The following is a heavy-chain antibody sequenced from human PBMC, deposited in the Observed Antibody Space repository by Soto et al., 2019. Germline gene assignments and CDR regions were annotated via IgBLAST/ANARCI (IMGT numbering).Heavy chain of an antibody. CDR1: GFTFNDYT. CDR3: TAGKLYPSLDFDY. J-gene: IGHJ4*02. V-gene: IGHV3-49*04. CDR2: IRSKAYGGTT. Sequence: PGGSLRLSCTASGFTFNDYTLSSVRQAPGKGLGWVGFIRSKAYGGTTEYAASVKGRFTISIDDSKSIAYLKMNSLKTEDTAVYYCTAGKLYPSLDFDYWGQGTLVTVSS. D-gene: IGHD2-8*01.